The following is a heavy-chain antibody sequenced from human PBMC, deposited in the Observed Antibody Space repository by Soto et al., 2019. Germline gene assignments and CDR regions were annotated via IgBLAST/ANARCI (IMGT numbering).Heavy chain of an antibody. CDR2: IIPILGIA. V-gene: IGHV1-69*02. CDR1: GGTFSSYT. CDR3: ARYDSGYDKYYYYGMDV. J-gene: IGHJ6*02. D-gene: IGHD5-12*01. Sequence: QVQLVQSGAEVKKPGSSVKVSCKASGGTFSSYTISWVRQAPGQGLEWMGRIIPILGIANYAQKFQGRVTITADKSTSTAYMERSSLRSEDTAVYYWARYDSGYDKYYYYGMDVWGQGTTVTVSS.